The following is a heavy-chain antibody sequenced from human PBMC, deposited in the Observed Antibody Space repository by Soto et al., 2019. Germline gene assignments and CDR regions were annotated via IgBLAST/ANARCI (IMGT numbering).Heavy chain of an antibody. CDR3: ARDSPPVDN. CDR2: ISAYNGNT. V-gene: IGHV1-18*01. CDR1: GYTFTSYG. J-gene: IGHJ4*02. Sequence: QVQLVQSGAEVKKPGASVKVSCKASGYTFTSYGISWVRQAPGQGLEWMGWISAYNGNTNYALKLQGRVTTTTQTSTSTANMELRSLRSDDAAVYYCARDSPPVDNWGQGTLVTVSS.